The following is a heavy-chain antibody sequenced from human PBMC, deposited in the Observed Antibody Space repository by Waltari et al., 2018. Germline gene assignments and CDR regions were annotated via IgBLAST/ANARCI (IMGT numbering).Heavy chain of an antibody. CDR1: GGSLSSSSYF. Sequence: QLQLQESGPGLVKPSETLSLTCTVSGGSLSSSSYFWAWIRQPPGKGLEWIGSIYYSGSPYYHLSLKSRVTCSVDRSTNQVSLKLTSVTAADTAVYFCAREVPRNGYIGLIYYYMDVWGKGTTVTVSS. V-gene: IGHV4-39*01. D-gene: IGHD5-12*01. CDR2: IYYSGSP. J-gene: IGHJ6*03. CDR3: AREVPRNGYIGLIYYYMDV.